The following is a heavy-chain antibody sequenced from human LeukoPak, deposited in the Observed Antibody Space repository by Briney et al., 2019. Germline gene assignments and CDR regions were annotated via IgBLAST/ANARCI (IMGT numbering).Heavy chain of an antibody. CDR1: GGSISSYY. V-gene: IGHV4-59*01. CDR2: IYYSGST. D-gene: IGHD3-3*01. J-gene: IGHJ4*02. CDR3: ASRSSIWSGYQDTLYYFDS. Sequence: SETLSLTCTVSGGSISSYYWSWIRQPPGKRLEGIGHIYYSGSTNYNPSLKSRVTISVDTSKNQFSLKLRAVTAADTAVYYCASRSSIWSGYQDTLYYFDSWGQGTLVTVSS.